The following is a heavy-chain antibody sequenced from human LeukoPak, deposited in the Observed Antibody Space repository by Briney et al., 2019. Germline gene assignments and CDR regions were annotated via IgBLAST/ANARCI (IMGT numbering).Heavy chain of an antibody. CDR3: ATDYGDSSYFDY. CDR1: GYTFTSYY. Sequence: ASVKVSCKASGYTFTSYYMHWVRQAPGRGLEWMGIINPSGGSTIYAQKFQGRVTMTEDTSTDTAYMELSSLRSEDTAVYYCATDYGDSSYFDYWGQGTLVTVSS. V-gene: IGHV1-46*01. D-gene: IGHD4-17*01. CDR2: INPSGGST. J-gene: IGHJ4*02.